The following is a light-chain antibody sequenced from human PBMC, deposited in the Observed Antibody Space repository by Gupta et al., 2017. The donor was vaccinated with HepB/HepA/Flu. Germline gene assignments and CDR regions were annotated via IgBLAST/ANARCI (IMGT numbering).Light chain of an antibody. J-gene: IGKJ1*01. CDR2: ELS. CDR1: QSININ. V-gene: IGKV3-11*01. Sequence: EFALTHSPATLSLSPGERATLSCRASQSININLAWYQQKPGQAPSLVMYELSNSATGIPARFSGSGSGTDFALTISSLDPEDFAVYYCHQRSDWPWTFGQGTKFEMK. CDR3: HQRSDWPWT.